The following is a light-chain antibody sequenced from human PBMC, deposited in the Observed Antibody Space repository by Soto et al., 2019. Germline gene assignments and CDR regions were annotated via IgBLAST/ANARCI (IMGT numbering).Light chain of an antibody. Sequence: IQMTQSPSTLSASVGDRVTITCRASQSIRSWLAWYQQKPGKAPQLLIYDASNLESGVPSRFSGSGSGTEFTLTSSSLLPDDFATYYCQQYDSCSKTFGRGTKVEVK. V-gene: IGKV1-5*01. CDR1: QSIRSW. CDR3: QQYDSCSKT. J-gene: IGKJ1*01. CDR2: DAS.